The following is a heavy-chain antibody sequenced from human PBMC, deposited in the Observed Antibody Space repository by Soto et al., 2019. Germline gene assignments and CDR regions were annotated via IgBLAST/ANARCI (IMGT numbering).Heavy chain of an antibody. CDR1: GFTFENYW. V-gene: IGHV3-7*01. CDR3: ARVIAARLYYYGMDV. Sequence: GGSLRLSCAASGFTFENYWMTWFRQAPGEGLEWVANIKQDGSEKNYVGSVKGRFAIFRDNAKKSVYLQMNSLRAEDTAVYFCARVIAARLYYYGMDVWGQGTTVTVSS. D-gene: IGHD6-6*01. CDR2: IKQDGSEK. J-gene: IGHJ6*02.